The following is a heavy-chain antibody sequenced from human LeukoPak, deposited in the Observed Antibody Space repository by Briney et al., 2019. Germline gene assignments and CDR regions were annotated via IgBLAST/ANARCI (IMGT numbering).Heavy chain of an antibody. V-gene: IGHV3-21*01. J-gene: IGHJ4*02. CDR2: ITSSSSNT. CDR1: RFSFSSYT. D-gene: IGHD2-2*01. Sequence: PGGSLRLSCAASRFSFSSYTMSWVRQAPGKGLERVSSITSSSSNTYYADSVKGRFAISRDNVKSSLYLQMNSLRAEDTAVYYCARDYCSSNRCYHVDYWGQGTLVTVSS. CDR3: ARDYCSSNRCYHVDY.